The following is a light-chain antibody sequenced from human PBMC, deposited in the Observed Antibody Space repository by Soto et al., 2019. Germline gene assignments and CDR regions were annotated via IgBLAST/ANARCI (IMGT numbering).Light chain of an antibody. CDR2: GAS. J-gene: IGKJ1*01. CDR1: QSFSSN. V-gene: IGKV3-15*01. CDR3: QQYNDWPRT. Sequence: EIVMTQSPATLSVSPGERATLSCRASQSFSSNLAWFQHKPGQAPRLLIYGASTGATGIPARFSGSGSGTEFTLTISSLQSEDFAVYYCQQYNDWPRTFGQGTKVEI.